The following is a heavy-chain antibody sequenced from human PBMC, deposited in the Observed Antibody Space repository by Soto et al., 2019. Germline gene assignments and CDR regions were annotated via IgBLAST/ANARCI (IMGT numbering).Heavy chain of an antibody. CDR2: ISPGSRYP. J-gene: IGHJ5*02. V-gene: IGHV3-11*06. D-gene: IGHD2-15*01. Sequence: SPGLCRAASCFTFCDSLMSGIRQAPGKGLEWLSYISPGSRYPAYADSVKGRFTISRDNAKRSLYLQMMSLTAEDTAIYYCVRGGGGGLFDPWGQGTMVTVSS. CDR3: VRGGGGGLFDP. CDR1: CFTFCDSL.